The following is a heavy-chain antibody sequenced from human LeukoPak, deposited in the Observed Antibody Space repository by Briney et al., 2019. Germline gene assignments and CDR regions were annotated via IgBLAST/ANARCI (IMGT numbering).Heavy chain of an antibody. CDR1: GFTFHDYG. CDR3: ARDRPIAAAGTEDY. J-gene: IGHJ4*02. D-gene: IGHD6-13*01. Sequence: PGGSLRLSCAACGFTFHDYGMRWLRQAPAKGLEWVSGINWNGGSTGYADSAKGRFTISRDNAKNSLYLQMNSLRAEDTALYYCARDRPIAAAGTEDYWWQGTLVTVSS. V-gene: IGHV3-20*04. CDR2: INWNGGST.